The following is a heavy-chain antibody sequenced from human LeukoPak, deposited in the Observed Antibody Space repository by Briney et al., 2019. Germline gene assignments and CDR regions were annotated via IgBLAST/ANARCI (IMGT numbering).Heavy chain of an antibody. D-gene: IGHD2-8*01. Sequence: PGRSLRLSCAASGFTFSSYGMHWVRQAPGKGLEWVAVISYDGSNKYYADSVKGRFTISRDNSKNTLYLQMNSLRAEDTAVYYCAKDRGYCTNGVCYRFDYWGQGTPVTVSS. CDR1: GFTFSSYG. CDR3: AKDRGYCTNGVCYRFDY. V-gene: IGHV3-30*18. J-gene: IGHJ4*02. CDR2: ISYDGSNK.